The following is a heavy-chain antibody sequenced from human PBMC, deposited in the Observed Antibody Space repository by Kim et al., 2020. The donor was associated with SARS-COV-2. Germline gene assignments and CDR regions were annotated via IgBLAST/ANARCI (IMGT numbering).Heavy chain of an antibody. Sequence: SETLSLTCTVSGYSISSGYYWGWIRQPPGKGLEWIGSIYHSGSTYYNPSLKSRVTISVDTSKNQFSLKLSSVTAADTAVYYCARGGYCSGGSCYFDYWGQGTLVTVSS. CDR2: IYHSGST. CDR3: ARGGYCSGGSCYFDY. J-gene: IGHJ4*02. D-gene: IGHD2-15*01. CDR1: GYSISSGYY. V-gene: IGHV4-38-2*02.